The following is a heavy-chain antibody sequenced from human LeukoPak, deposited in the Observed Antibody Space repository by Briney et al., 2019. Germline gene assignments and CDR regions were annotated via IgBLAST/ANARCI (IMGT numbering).Heavy chain of an antibody. CDR2: ISTSGSMI. CDR1: GFTFSNYW. J-gene: IGHJ6*03. D-gene: IGHD3-22*01. CDR3: ARDFYDSSGYRPYYYYYMDV. V-gene: IGHV3-11*04. Sequence: GGSLRLSCAASGFTFSNYWMSWIRQAPGKGLEWVSYISTSGSMIYYADSVKGRFTISRDNAKNSLYLQVNSLRAEDTAVYYCARDFYDSSGYRPYYYYYMDVWGKGTTVTVSS.